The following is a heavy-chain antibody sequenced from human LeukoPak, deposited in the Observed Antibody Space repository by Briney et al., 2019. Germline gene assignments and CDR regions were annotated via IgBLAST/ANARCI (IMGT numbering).Heavy chain of an antibody. V-gene: IGHV3-49*04. CDR1: GFTFGDHA. J-gene: IGHJ6*02. Sequence: GGSLRLSCTGSGFTFGDHAMSWVRQAPGKGLEWVGFIRSKAYRGTTEYAASVKGRFTIARDDSASIAYLQMNSLRTEDTAVYYCARGPIQLWIHNAMDVWGQGTTVTVSS. CDR2: IRSKAYRGTT. D-gene: IGHD5-18*01. CDR3: ARGPIQLWIHNAMDV.